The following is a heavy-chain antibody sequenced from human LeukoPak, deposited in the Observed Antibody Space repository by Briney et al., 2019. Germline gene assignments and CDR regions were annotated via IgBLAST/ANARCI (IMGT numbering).Heavy chain of an antibody. CDR2: MNPNSGNT. D-gene: IGHD2-2*02. CDR3: ARVVCSSTSCYTDWFDP. Sequence: ASVKVSFTASGYTFTIYDINWVRQATGQGLEWMGWMNPNSGNTGYAQKFQGRVTMTRNTSISTAYMELSSLRSEDTAVYYCARVVCSSTSCYTDWFDPWGQGTLVTVSS. CDR1: GYTFTIYD. J-gene: IGHJ5*02. V-gene: IGHV1-8*01.